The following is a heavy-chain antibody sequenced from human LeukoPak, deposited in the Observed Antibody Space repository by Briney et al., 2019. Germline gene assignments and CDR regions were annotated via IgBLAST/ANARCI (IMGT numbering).Heavy chain of an antibody. D-gene: IGHD6-13*01. Sequence: PSETLSLTCTVSGGSISSYYWSWIRRPAGKGLEWIGRIYTSGSTNYNPSLKSRVTMSVDTSKNQFSLKLSSVTAADTAVYYCARGSPGILPTYYFDYWGQGTLVTVSS. V-gene: IGHV4-4*07. CDR3: ARGSPGILPTYYFDY. CDR2: IYTSGST. CDR1: GGSISSYY. J-gene: IGHJ4*02.